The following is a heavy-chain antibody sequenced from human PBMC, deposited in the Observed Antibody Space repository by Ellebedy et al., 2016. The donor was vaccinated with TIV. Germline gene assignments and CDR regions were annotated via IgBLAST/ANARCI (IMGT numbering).Heavy chain of an antibody. CDR3: ATDGSYGDYRSPTHAFVM. Sequence: GGSLRLSCAVSGSTFSSYWMSWVRQAPGKGLEWVANINQDGGDTYYVDSLRGRFTISRDNAKNSLYLQMNNLRGEDTAVYYCATDGSYGDYRSPTHAFVMWGRGTLVTVSS. CDR2: INQDGGDT. D-gene: IGHD3-16*01. J-gene: IGHJ3*02. CDR1: GSTFSSYW. V-gene: IGHV3-7*01.